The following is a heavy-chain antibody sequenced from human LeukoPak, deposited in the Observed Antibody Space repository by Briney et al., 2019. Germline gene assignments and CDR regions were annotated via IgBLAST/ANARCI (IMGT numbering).Heavy chain of an antibody. V-gene: IGHV4-61*02. CDR3: AREPVGAPRYFDY. J-gene: IGHJ4*02. Sequence: SETLSLTCTVSGGSISSDNFYWSWIRKPAGKGLEWIGRVYASGNNDYSPSLRGRVTISADTSKNQFSLKLTSVTAADTAIYYCAREPVGAPRYFDYWGQGTLVTVSS. D-gene: IGHD1-26*01. CDR2: VYASGNN. CDR1: GGSISSDNFY.